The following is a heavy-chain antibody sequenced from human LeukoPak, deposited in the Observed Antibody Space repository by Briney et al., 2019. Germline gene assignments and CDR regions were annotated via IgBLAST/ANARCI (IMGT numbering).Heavy chain of an antibody. CDR1: GFTFSSYW. V-gene: IGHV3-74*01. CDR3: ATTLGSGWKFDY. J-gene: IGHJ4*02. CDR2: INSDGSST. Sequence: GGSLRLSCAASGFTFSSYWMHWVRQAPGKGLVWVSRINSDGSSTSYADSVKGRFTISRDNAKNTLYLQMNSLRAEDTAVYYCATTLGSGWKFDYWGQGTLVTVSS. D-gene: IGHD6-19*01.